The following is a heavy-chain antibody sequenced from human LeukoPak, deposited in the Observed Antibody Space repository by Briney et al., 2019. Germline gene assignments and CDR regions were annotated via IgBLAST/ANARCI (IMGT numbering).Heavy chain of an antibody. D-gene: IGHD6-19*01. CDR2: ISYDGSNK. CDR1: GFTFSSYG. J-gene: IGHJ4*02. CDR3: ARDAYSSGFFFDY. V-gene: IGHV3-30*03. Sequence: GRSLRLSCAASGFTFSSYGMHWVRQAPGKGLEWVAVISYDGSNKYYADSVKGRFTISRDNSKNTLYLQMNSLRAEDTAVYYCARDAYSSGFFFDYWGQGTLVTVSS.